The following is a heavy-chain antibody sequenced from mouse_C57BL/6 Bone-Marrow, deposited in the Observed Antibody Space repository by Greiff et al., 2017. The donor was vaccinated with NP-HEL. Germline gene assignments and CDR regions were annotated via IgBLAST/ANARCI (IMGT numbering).Heavy chain of an antibody. CDR3: ARESVTDYFDY. V-gene: IGHV1-52*01. CDR1: GYTFTSYW. D-gene: IGHD2-1*01. J-gene: IGHJ2*01. CDR2: IDPSDSET. Sequence: QVHLQQPGAELVRPGSSVKLSCKASGYTFTSYWMHWVKQRPIQGLEWIGNIDPSDSETHYNQKFKDKATLTVDKSSSTAYMQLSSLTSEDSAVYYCARESVTDYFDYWGQGTTLTVSS.